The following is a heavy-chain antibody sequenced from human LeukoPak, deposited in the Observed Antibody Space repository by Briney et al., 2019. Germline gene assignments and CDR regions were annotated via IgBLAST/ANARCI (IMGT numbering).Heavy chain of an antibody. J-gene: IGHJ4*02. Sequence: PGGSLRLSCAASGFTFTNAGIHWVRLAAGKGLEWVSFISHDGTNKYYSDSVDGRFTVSRLNSQNTVYLQMTDLRLDGTATYYCASEDVDTGDFWGQGTLVTVSS. CDR1: GFTFTNAG. CDR2: ISHDGTNK. D-gene: IGHD5-18*01. CDR3: ASEDVDTGDF. V-gene: IGHV3-30*05.